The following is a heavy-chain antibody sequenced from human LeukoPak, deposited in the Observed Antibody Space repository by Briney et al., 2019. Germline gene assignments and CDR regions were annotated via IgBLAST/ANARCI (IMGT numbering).Heavy chain of an antibody. Sequence: GGSLRLSCSASGFTFSNYAMSWVRQAPGKGLEWVSAISGSGGSTYYADSVKGRFTISRDNSKNTLYLQMNSLRAEDTAVYYCALNGREVPSGAFDIWGQGTMVTVSS. V-gene: IGHV3-23*01. D-gene: IGHD3-16*02. CDR3: ALNGREVPSGAFDI. CDR2: ISGSGGST. J-gene: IGHJ3*02. CDR1: GFTFSNYA.